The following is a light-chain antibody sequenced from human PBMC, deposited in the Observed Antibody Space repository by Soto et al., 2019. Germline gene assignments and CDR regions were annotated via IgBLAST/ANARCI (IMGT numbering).Light chain of an antibody. J-gene: IGKJ1*01. Sequence: DIQLTQSPSSLSASVGDRVTITCRASQGIGNALAWYQQRPGKVPKLLISGASTLQSGVSSRFSGSGFRTDFTLTISSLQPEDVAIYYCQKYDSATTFGPGTKVDIK. CDR1: QGIGNA. V-gene: IGKV1-27*01. CDR3: QKYDSATT. CDR2: GAS.